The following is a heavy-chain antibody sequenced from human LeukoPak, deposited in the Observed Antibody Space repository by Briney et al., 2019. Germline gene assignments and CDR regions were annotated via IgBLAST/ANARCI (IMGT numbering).Heavy chain of an antibody. CDR2: IIPILGIA. D-gene: IGHD3-22*01. CDR3: ARGDYYDSSGFTPHLDY. Sequence: SVKVSCKASGGTFSSYAISWARQAPGQGLEWMGRIIPILGIANYAQKFQGRVTITADKSTSTAYMELSSLRSEDTAVYYCARGDYYDSSGFTPHLDYWGQGTLVTVSS. J-gene: IGHJ4*02. CDR1: GGTFSSYA. V-gene: IGHV1-69*04.